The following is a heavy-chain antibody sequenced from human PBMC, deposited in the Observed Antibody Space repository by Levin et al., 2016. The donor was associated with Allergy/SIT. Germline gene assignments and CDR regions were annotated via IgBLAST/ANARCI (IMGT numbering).Heavy chain of an antibody. CDR1: GFTFRNYA. D-gene: IGHD2-15*01. Sequence: GESLKISCAASGFTFRNYAMSWVRQAPGKGLEWVSGVGGGGSSTFYADSVKGRFTISRDSSKNTLYLQMSSLRAEDTAVYYCARLHPTQGLAFDYWGQGTLVTVSS. CDR3: ARLHPTQGLAFDY. CDR2: VGGGGSST. J-gene: IGHJ4*02. V-gene: IGHV3-23*01.